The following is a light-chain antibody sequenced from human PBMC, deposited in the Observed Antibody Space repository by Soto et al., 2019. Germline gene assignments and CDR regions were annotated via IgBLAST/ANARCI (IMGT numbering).Light chain of an antibody. CDR2: GAS. CDR3: QQYGNSWT. V-gene: IGKV3-20*01. J-gene: IGKJ1*01. Sequence: EIVLTQSPGTLSLSPGERATLSCRASQSVSRSYLVWYQQKPGQAPRLLIYGASSRATGIPDRFSGSGSGTDFTLTISRLEPEDFAVYYCQQYGNSWTFGQGTKVEIK. CDR1: QSVSRSY.